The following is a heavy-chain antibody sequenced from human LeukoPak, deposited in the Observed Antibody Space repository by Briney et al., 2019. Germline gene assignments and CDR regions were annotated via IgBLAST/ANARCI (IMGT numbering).Heavy chain of an antibody. CDR2: ISASRNSI. J-gene: IGHJ4*02. CDR3: ARGGERGELSLYMDY. CDR1: GFTFNNYG. D-gene: IGHD3-16*02. Sequence: SGGSLRLPCVVSGFTFNNYGMNWVRQAPGKGLDWVSYISASRNSISYADSVKGRFTISRDNAKNSLYLQMNSLRAEDTAEYYCARGGERGELSLYMDYWGQGTLVTVSS. V-gene: IGHV3-48*04.